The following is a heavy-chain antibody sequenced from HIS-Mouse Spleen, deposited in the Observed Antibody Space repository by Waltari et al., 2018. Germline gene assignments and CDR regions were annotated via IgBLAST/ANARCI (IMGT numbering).Heavy chain of an antibody. J-gene: IGHJ3*02. CDR3: ARGPVVVAVNDAFDI. D-gene: IGHD2-15*01. Sequence: QVQLQQWGAGLLKPSETLSLTCAVYGGSFSVYYWRWIRPSPGKGLEWIGEINHSGSTNYNPSLKSRVTISVDTSKNQFSLKLSSVTAADTAVYYCARGPVVVAVNDAFDIWGQGTMVTVSS. CDR2: INHSGST. CDR1: GGSFSVYY. V-gene: IGHV4-34*01.